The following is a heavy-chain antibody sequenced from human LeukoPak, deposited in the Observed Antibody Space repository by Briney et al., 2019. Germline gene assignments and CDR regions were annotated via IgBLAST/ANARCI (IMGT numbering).Heavy chain of an antibody. Sequence: AGGSLRLSCAASGFTFSSYSMNWVRQAPGKGLEWVSSISSSSSYIYYADSVKGRFTISRDNAKNSLYLQMNSLRAEDTAVYYCARDAKWEPVAEYWGQGTLVTVSS. CDR1: GFTFSSYS. J-gene: IGHJ4*02. V-gene: IGHV3-21*01. CDR3: ARDAKWEPVAEY. D-gene: IGHD1-26*01. CDR2: ISSSSSYI.